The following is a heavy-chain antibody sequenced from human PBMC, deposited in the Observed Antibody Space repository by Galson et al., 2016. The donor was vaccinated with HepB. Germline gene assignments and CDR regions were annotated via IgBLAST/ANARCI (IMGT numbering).Heavy chain of an antibody. CDR2: IYPGDSDT. CDR1: EYRFSTYW. Sequence: QSGAEVKKPGESLKIFCKGSEYRFSTYWIAWVRQKPGKGLEWMGVIYPGDSDTRYSPSFQGRVTISVDKSMNTAFLQWSSLQASDTAIYYCARTFSDTWSTTPGYWGQGTLVTVS. J-gene: IGHJ4*02. V-gene: IGHV5-51*01. CDR3: ARTFSDTWSTTPGY. D-gene: IGHD1-26*01.